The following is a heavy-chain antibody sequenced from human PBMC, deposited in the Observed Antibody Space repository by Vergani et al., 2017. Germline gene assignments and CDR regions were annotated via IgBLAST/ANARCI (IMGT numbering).Heavy chain of an antibody. D-gene: IGHD2-15*01. CDR1: GFSLSTSGVG. CDR2: IYWNDDK. CDR3: AHRRGYCXGGSCLKTRDWFDP. J-gene: IGHJ5*02. Sequence: QITLKESGPTLVKPTQTLTLTCTFSGFSLSTSGVGVGWIRQPPGKALEWLALIYWNDDKRYSPSLKSRLTITKDTSKNQVVLTMTNMDPVDTATYYCAHRRGYCXGGSCLKTRDWFDPWGQGTLVTVSS. V-gene: IGHV2-5*01.